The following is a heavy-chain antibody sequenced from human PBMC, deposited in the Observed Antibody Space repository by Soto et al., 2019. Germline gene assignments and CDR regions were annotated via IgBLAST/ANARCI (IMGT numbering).Heavy chain of an antibody. V-gene: IGHV3-23*01. CDR3: AKSGGASPYYFDY. D-gene: IGHD1-26*01. CDR2: ISVSGGGT. J-gene: IGHJ4*02. CDR1: AFTFNTYA. Sequence: EVQLLESGGGLVQPGGSLRLSCAASAFTFNTYATGWVRQAPGKGLEWVSAISVSGGGTYYADSVKGRFTISRDTSKNTLYLQMNSLRADDTAVYYCAKSGGASPYYFDYWGRGTLVTVSS.